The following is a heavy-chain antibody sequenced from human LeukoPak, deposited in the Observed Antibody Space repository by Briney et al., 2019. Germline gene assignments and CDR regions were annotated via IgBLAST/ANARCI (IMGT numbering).Heavy chain of an antibody. CDR2: INPNSGAT. CDR3: ARGRFGEWDNWFDP. Sequence: EASVKVSCKASGYTFTGYYIHWVRQAPGQGLEWMAWINPNSGATNYAQKFQGRVSMTRDTSISTAYTALSRLTSDDTAVYFCARGRFGEWDNWFDPWGQGTLVTVSS. D-gene: IGHD3-10*01. J-gene: IGHJ5*02. CDR1: GYTFTGYY. V-gene: IGHV1-2*02.